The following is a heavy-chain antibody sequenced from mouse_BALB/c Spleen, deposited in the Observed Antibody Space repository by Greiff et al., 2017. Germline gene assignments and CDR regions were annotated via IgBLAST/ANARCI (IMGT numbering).Heavy chain of an antibody. V-gene: IGHV5-6*02. CDR1: GFTFSSYG. J-gene: IGHJ4*01. D-gene: IGHD2-10*02. CDR2: ISSGGSYT. Sequence: EVMLVESGGDLVKPGGSLKLSCAASGFTFSSYGMSWVRQTPDKRLEWVATISSGGSYTYYPDSVKGRFTISRDNAKNTLYLQMSSLKSEDTAMYYCARQEYGNYGAMDYWGQGTTVTVSS. CDR3: ARQEYGNYGAMDY.